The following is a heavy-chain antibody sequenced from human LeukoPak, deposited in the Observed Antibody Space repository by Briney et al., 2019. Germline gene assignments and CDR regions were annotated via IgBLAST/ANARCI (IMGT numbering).Heavy chain of an antibody. CDR1: GGSFSGYY. Sequence: SETLSLTCAVYGGSFSGYYWSWIRQPPGKGLEWIGEINHSGSTNYNPSLKSRVTISVDTSKNQFSLKLSSVTAADTAVYYCARLLRRGNWSQNAFDIWGQGTMVTVSS. D-gene: IGHD1-20*01. J-gene: IGHJ3*02. V-gene: IGHV4-34*01. CDR3: ARLLRRGNWSQNAFDI. CDR2: INHSGST.